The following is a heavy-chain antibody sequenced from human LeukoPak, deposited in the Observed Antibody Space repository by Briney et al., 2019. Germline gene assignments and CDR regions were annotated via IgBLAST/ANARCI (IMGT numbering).Heavy chain of an antibody. D-gene: IGHD5-18*01. Sequence: PGGSLRLSCAASGFTFSNYGMHWVRQAPGKGLEWVAVIWYDGSNKYYADSVKGRFTISRDNSKNTLFPQMNSLRAEDTAVYYCAKESADSYGYYYYYMDVWGKGTTVTVSS. J-gene: IGHJ6*03. CDR1: GFTFSNYG. V-gene: IGHV3-33*06. CDR3: AKESADSYGYYYYYMDV. CDR2: IWYDGSNK.